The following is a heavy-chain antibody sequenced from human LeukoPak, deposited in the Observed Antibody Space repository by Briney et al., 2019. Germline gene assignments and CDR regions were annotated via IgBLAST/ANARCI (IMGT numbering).Heavy chain of an antibody. CDR3: TGSSPGPNAFDI. CDR1: GFTFSNYW. V-gene: IGHV3-74*01. J-gene: IGHJ3*02. Sequence: GGSLRLSCAASGFTFSNYWMHWVRQAPGKGLVWVSRIGSYTTYADAVKGRFTISRDNAKNTVHLQMNSLRAEDTAVYYCTGSSPGPNAFDIWGQGTMVTVSS. D-gene: IGHD3-10*01. CDR2: IGSYT.